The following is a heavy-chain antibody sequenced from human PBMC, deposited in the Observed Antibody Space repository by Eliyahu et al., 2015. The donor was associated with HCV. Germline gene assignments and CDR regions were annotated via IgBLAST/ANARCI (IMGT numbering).Heavy chain of an antibody. D-gene: IGHD3-3*01. V-gene: IGHV2-26*01. CDR1: GFSXSXARMG. CDR3: ARVTIFGVVLNWFDP. Sequence: QVTLKESGPVLVKPTEXLTLTCPVXGFSXSXARMGVSWIRQPPGKALEWLAHIFSNDEKSYSTSLKSRLTISKDTSKSQVVLTMTNMDPVDTATYYCARVTIFGVVLNWFDPWGQGTLVTVSS. CDR2: IFSNDEK. J-gene: IGHJ5*02.